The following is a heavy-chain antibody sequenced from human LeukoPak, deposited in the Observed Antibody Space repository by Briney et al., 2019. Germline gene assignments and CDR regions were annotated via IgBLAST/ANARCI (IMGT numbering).Heavy chain of an antibody. V-gene: IGHV4-4*07. CDR3: ARVGSGWSFDY. J-gene: IGHJ4*02. D-gene: IGHD6-19*01. Sequence: PSETLSLTCTVSGGSISSYYWSWIRQPAGRGLEWIGRIQTSGSTNYNPSLKSRVTMSVDTFKNKFSLKVNSVTAADTAVYYCARVGSGWSFDYWGQGTLVTVSS. CDR2: IQTSGST. CDR1: GGSISSYY.